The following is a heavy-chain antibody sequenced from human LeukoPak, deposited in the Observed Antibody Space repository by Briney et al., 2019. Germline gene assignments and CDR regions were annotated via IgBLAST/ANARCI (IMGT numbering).Heavy chain of an antibody. J-gene: IGHJ4*02. Sequence: SETLSLTCIVSGGSISSGGYYWSWIRQHPGKGLEWIGYIDYSGSTYYNPSLKSRVTISVDTSKNQFSLKLSSVTAADTAVYYCARDLYGSGIWGQGTLVTVSS. CDR3: ARDLYGSGI. V-gene: IGHV4-31*03. CDR2: IDYSGST. CDR1: GGSISSGGYY. D-gene: IGHD3-10*01.